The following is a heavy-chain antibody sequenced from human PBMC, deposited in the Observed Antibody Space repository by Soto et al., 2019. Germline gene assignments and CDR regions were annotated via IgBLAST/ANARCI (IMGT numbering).Heavy chain of an antibody. Sequence: PSETLSLTCTVSGGSISSYCWSWIRQPPGKGLEWIGYIYYSGSTNYNPSLKSRVTISVDTSKNQFSLKLSSVTAADTAVYYCARGSKYDFWSGSGYYYYYYYMDVWGKGTTVTVSS. D-gene: IGHD3-3*01. V-gene: IGHV4-59*08. CDR1: GGSISSYC. CDR3: ARGSKYDFWSGSGYYYYYYYMDV. CDR2: IYYSGST. J-gene: IGHJ6*03.